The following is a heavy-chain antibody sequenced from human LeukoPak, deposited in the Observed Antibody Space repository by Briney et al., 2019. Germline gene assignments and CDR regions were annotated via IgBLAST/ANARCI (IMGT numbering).Heavy chain of an antibody. D-gene: IGHD2-15*01. CDR1: GFTFSSYW. CDR3: AIGLHSFDP. Sequence: GGSLRLSCAASGFTFSSYWMTWVRQAPGKGLEWVANIKEDGGEGYYVDSVKGRFTISRDNAENSLYLQMNTLRTEDTAVYYCAIGLHSFDPWGQGTLVTVSS. J-gene: IGHJ5*02. CDR2: IKEDGGEG. V-gene: IGHV3-7*01.